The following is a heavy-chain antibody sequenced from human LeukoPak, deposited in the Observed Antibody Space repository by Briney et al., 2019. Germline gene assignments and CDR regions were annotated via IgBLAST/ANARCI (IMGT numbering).Heavy chain of an antibody. CDR3: AKGGIVGATTGGDIDY. Sequence: GSLRLSCAASGFTFSSYAMSWVRQAPGKGLEWVSAISGSGGGTYYADSVKGRFTISRDNSKNTLYLQMNSLRAEDTAVYYCAKGGIVGATTGGDIDYWGQGTLVTVSS. D-gene: IGHD1-26*01. CDR2: ISGSGGGT. CDR1: GFTFSSYA. V-gene: IGHV3-23*01. J-gene: IGHJ4*02.